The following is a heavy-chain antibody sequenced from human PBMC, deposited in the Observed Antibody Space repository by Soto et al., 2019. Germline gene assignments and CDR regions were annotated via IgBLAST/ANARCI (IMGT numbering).Heavy chain of an antibody. V-gene: IGHV3-23*01. D-gene: IGHD4-17*01. Sequence: EVQVLESGGGLVQPGGSLRLYCAASGFTFSSYAMSWVRQATGQGLEWVSAISGSGSNPYYADSVKGRFTISRDNSKNTLYLQMNSLRAEDTALYDCAKTASMTISDGFDHWGQGTLVTVSS. CDR1: GFTFSSYA. J-gene: IGHJ4*02. CDR3: AKTASMTISDGFDH. CDR2: ISGSGSNP.